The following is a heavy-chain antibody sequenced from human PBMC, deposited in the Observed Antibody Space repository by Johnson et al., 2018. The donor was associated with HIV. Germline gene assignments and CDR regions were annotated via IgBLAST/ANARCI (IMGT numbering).Heavy chain of an antibody. CDR3: ASGITARAPLLI. D-gene: IGHD6-6*01. V-gene: IGHV3-30*04. CDR2: ISYDGTNT. J-gene: IGHJ3*02. CDR1: DFTFTNNA. Sequence: VPLVESGGGVVQPGRSLRLSCAASDFTFTNNAIHWVRQAPGKGLEWVAVISYDGTNTYYADSVKGRFTISRDNSRNTVFLQMIILRPKDTAMYYCASGITARAPLLIWGQGTMVTVSS.